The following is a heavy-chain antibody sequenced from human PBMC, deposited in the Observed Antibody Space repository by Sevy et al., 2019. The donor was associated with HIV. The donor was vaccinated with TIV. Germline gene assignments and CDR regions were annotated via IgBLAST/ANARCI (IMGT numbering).Heavy chain of an antibody. CDR2: AYYNGGT. CDR3: ARDNWGSIDY. Sequence: SETLSLTCTVSGGSLDVFGWTWVRQPPGKGLEWIGYAYYNGGTNYNPSLKSRLTIPVGTSARQFSLHLNSVTAADTAIYCCARDNWGSIDYWGQGILVTVSS. CDR1: GGSLDVFG. J-gene: IGHJ4*02. V-gene: IGHV4-59*01. D-gene: IGHD7-27*01.